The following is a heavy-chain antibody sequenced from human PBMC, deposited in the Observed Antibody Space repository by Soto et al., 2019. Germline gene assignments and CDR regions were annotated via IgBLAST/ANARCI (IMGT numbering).Heavy chain of an antibody. CDR3: ARESSSGWLVDY. Sequence: ASVKVSCKASGCTFSSYTMSWVRQAPGQGLEWMGRIIPILGIANYAQKFQGRVTITADKSTSTAYMELSSLRSEDTAVYYCARESSSGWLVDYWGQGTLVTVSS. CDR2: IIPILGIA. J-gene: IGHJ4*02. D-gene: IGHD6-19*01. V-gene: IGHV1-69*04. CDR1: GCTFSSYT.